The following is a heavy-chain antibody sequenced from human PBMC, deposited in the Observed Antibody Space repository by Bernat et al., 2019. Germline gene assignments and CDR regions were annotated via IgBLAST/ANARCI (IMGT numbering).Heavy chain of an antibody. Sequence: QVQLVESGGGVVQPGGSLRLSCAASGFIFSDYYMSWIRQAPGKGLEWVSYISSSGDIFYYTDSVRGRFTISRDNAKNSLYLLMNSLRAEDTAVYYCARDRGALDAFDIWGQGTMVTVSS. D-gene: IGHD1-26*01. CDR2: ISSSGDIF. CDR3: ARDRGALDAFDI. CDR1: GFIFSDYY. V-gene: IGHV3-11*01. J-gene: IGHJ3*02.